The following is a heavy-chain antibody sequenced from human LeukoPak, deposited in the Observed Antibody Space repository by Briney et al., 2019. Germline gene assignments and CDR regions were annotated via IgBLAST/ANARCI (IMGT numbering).Heavy chain of an antibody. CDR2: ISSSGDRT. J-gene: IGHJ4*02. CDR3: AKDRPNYHESNGHYYRPNGDY. V-gene: IGHV3-23*01. D-gene: IGHD3-22*01. CDR1: GFTFSTYA. Sequence: GGSLRLSCAASGFTFSTYAMSWVRQAPGKGLEWVSSISSSGDRTFYADSVKDRFTISRDNSENTLYLQMSRLRAEDTAVYYCAKDRPNYHESNGHYYRPNGDYWGQGTLVAVSS.